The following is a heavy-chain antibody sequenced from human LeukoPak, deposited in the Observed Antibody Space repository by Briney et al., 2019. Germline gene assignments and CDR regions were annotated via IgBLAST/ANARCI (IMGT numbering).Heavy chain of an antibody. CDR1: GYTFTSYD. V-gene: IGHV1-8*01. CDR2: MNPNSGNT. J-gene: IGHJ4*02. D-gene: IGHD3-10*01. CDR3: ARGSLTMVRGVIPY. Sequence: ASVKVSCKASGYTFTSYDIHWVRQATGQGLEWMGWMNPNSGNTGYAQKFQGRVTMTRNTSISTAYMELSSLRSEDTAVYYCARGSLTMVRGVIPYWGQGTLVTVSS.